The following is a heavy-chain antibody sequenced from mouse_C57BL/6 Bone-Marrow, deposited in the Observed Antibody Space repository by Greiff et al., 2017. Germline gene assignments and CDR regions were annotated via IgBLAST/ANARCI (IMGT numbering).Heavy chain of an antibody. CDR2: INPNNGGT. Sequence: DVKLVESGPELVKPGASVKIPCKASGYTFTDYNMDWVKQSHGKSLEWIGDINPNNGGTIYNQKFKGKATLTVDKSSSTAYMELRSLTSEDTAVYYCARGSYYDYDGMDYWGQGTSVTVSS. V-gene: IGHV1-18*01. J-gene: IGHJ4*01. CDR3: ARGSYYDYDGMDY. CDR1: GYTFTDYN. D-gene: IGHD2-1*01.